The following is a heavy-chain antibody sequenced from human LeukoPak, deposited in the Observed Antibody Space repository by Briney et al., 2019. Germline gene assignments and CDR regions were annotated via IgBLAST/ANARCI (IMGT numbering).Heavy chain of an antibody. CDR2: IIPIFGTA. V-gene: IGHV1-69*06. J-gene: IGHJ3*02. CDR1: GGTLSSYA. Sequence: GASVKVSCKASGGTLSSYAISWVRQAPGQGLEWMGGIIPIFGTANYAQKFQGRVTITADKSTSTAYMELSSLRSEDTAVYYCASEANGGFSVVAFDIWGQGTMVTVSS. D-gene: IGHD4-23*01. CDR3: ASEANGGFSVVAFDI.